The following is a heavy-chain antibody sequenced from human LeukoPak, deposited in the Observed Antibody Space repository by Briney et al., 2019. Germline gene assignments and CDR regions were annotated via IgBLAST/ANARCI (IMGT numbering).Heavy chain of an antibody. CDR1: GGTFSSYA. CDR2: IITIFGTA. D-gene: IGHD5-24*01. J-gene: IGHJ4*02. Sequence: GSSVKVSCKASGGTFSSYAISWVRQAPGQGLEWMGGIITIFGTANYAQKFQGRVTITTDESTSTAYMELSSLRSEDTAVYYCATSRDGYKFGKWTLIDYWGQGTLVTVSS. CDR3: ATSRDGYKFGKWTLIDY. V-gene: IGHV1-69*05.